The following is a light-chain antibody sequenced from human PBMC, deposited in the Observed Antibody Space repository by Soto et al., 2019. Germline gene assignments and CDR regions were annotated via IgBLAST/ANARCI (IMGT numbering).Light chain of an antibody. Sequence: EIVLTQSPGTLSLSPGERATLSCRASQSVSSSYLAWYQQKPGQPPRLLIYGASSRATGIPDTFSGSGSGTEFTHTISRLETADFAVNYCQQYGSSAVTFGPGTALEIK. J-gene: IGKJ2*01. CDR1: QSVSSSY. CDR3: QQYGSSAVT. CDR2: GAS. V-gene: IGKV3-20*01.